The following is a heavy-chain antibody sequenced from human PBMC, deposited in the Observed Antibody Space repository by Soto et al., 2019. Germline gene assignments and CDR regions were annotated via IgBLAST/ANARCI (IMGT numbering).Heavy chain of an antibody. CDR1: GFTFSSYA. V-gene: IGHV3-23*01. CDR3: AKGIGYCSGGSCYSVLDY. J-gene: IGHJ4*02. D-gene: IGHD2-15*01. Sequence: GGSLRLSCAASGFTFSSYAMSWVRQAPGKGLEWVSAISGSGGSTYYADSVKGRFTISRDNSKNTLYLQMNSLRAEDTAVYYCAKGIGYCSGGSCYSVLDYWGQGTLVTVSS. CDR2: ISGSGGST.